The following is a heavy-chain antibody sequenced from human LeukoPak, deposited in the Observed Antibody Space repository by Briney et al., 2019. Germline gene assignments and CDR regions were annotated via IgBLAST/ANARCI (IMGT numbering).Heavy chain of an antibody. CDR2: INHSRST. CDR3: ARVRGNYYYDSSGYPRVHAFDI. D-gene: IGHD3-22*01. CDR1: GGSFSGYY. J-gene: IGHJ3*02. V-gene: IGHV4-34*01. Sequence: SETLSLTCAVYGGSFSGYYWSWIRQPPGKGLEWIGEINHSRSTNYNPSLKSRVTISVDTSKNQFSLKLSSVTAADTAVYYCARVRGNYYYDSSGYPRVHAFDIWGQGTMVTVSS.